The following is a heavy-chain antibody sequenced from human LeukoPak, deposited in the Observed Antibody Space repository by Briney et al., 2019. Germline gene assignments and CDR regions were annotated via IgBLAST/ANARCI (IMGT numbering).Heavy chain of an antibody. CDR2: RQYDGSDK. D-gene: IGHD4-17*01. V-gene: IGHV3-30*02. Sequence: PGGSLRLFCAPPGGSFNIYGMPWVRQAPGRGLEWVAFRQYDGSDKFYADSVKGRFTISRDNSKNAVHLQMNSLRAEDTAVYYCAKDSVSSRLRYFDYWGQGTLVTVSS. CDR3: AKDSVSSRLRYFDY. J-gene: IGHJ4*02. CDR1: GGSFNIYG.